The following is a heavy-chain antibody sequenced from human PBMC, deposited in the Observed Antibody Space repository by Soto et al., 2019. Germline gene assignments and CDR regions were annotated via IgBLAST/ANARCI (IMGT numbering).Heavy chain of an antibody. J-gene: IGHJ4*02. CDR1: GFTFSSYS. CDR2: ISSSSSYI. Sequence: GGSLRLSCAASGFTFSSYSMNWVRQAPGKGLEWVSSISSSSSYIYYADSVKGRFTISRDNAKNSLYLQMNSLRAEDTAVYYCARDFWSGSYYFDYWGQGTLVTVSS. D-gene: IGHD3-3*01. CDR3: ARDFWSGSYYFDY. V-gene: IGHV3-21*01.